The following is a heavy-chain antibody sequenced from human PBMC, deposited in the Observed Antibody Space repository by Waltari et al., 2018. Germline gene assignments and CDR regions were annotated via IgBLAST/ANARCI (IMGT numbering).Heavy chain of an antibody. CDR2: INAGNGNT. D-gene: IGHD3-22*01. Sequence: QVQLVQSGAEVKKPGASVKVSCKASGYTFTSYAMHWVRPAPGQRLEWMGWINAGNGNTKYSQKFQGRVTITRDTSASTAYMELSSLRSEDTAVYYCAREEGRPTYYYDSSGYDGMDVWGQGTTVTVSS. CDR3: AREEGRPTYYYDSSGYDGMDV. J-gene: IGHJ6*02. V-gene: IGHV1-3*01. CDR1: GYTFTSYA.